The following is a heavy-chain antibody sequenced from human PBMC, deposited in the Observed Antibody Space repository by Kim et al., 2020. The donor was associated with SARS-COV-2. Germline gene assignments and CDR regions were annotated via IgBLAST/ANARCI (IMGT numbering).Heavy chain of an antibody. D-gene: IGHD6-19*01. Sequence: GGSLRLSCAASGFTFSSYAMHWVRQAPGKGLEWVAVISYDGSNKYYADSVKGRFTISRYNSKNTLYLQMNSLRAEDTAVYYCARGVYSSDDAFDIWGQGT. CDR2: ISYDGSNK. V-gene: IGHV3-30*04. CDR3: ARGVYSSDDAFDI. J-gene: IGHJ3*02. CDR1: GFTFSSYA.